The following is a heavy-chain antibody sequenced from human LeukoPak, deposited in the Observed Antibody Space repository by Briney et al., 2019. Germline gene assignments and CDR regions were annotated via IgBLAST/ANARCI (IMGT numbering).Heavy chain of an antibody. J-gene: IGHJ4*02. CDR1: GFTFSSYA. Sequence: PGGSLRLSCAASGFTFSSYAMHWVRQAPGKGLEWVAVISYDGSNKYYADSVKGRFTISRDNSKNTLYLQMNSLRAEDTAVYYCARVFYSSGWYGNFGYWGQGTLVTVSS. CDR2: ISYDGSNK. CDR3: ARVFYSSGWYGNFGY. V-gene: IGHV3-30*04. D-gene: IGHD6-19*01.